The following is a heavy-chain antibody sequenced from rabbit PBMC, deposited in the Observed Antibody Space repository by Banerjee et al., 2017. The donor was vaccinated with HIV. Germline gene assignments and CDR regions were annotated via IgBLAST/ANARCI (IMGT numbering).Heavy chain of an antibody. J-gene: IGHJ4*01. V-gene: IGHV1S43*01. CDR1: GFDLSSYYY. CDR3: ARGGGSGYGLNL. CDR2: IYTIITNT. D-gene: IGHD1-1*01. Sequence: QEQLVESGGGLVKPEGSLTLTCKASGFDLSSYYYMCWVRQAPGKGLELIACIYTIITNTWYASWVNGRFTISRSTSLNTVDLKMTSLTAADTATYFCARGGGSGYGLNLWGPG.